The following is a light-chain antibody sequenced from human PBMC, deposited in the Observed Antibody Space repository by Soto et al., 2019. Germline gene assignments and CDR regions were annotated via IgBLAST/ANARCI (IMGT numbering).Light chain of an antibody. V-gene: IGLV2-14*03. CDR1: SSDVVGYNY. J-gene: IGLJ1*01. Sequence: QSALTQPASVSGSPGQSITISCTGTSSDVVGYNYVSWYQHHPGKAPELMIYDVSNRPSGVSNRFSGSKSGNTASLSISGLQPEDEADYYCSSYRTSNTRQIVCGTGTKVTVL. CDR2: DVS. CDR3: SSYRTSNTRQIV.